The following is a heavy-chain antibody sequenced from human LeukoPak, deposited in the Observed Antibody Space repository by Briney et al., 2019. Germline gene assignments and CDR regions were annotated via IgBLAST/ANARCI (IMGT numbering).Heavy chain of an antibody. CDR1: GFTFRSIG. Sequence: PGRSLRLSCVGSGFTFRSIGMHWVRQAPGKGLEWVAFIQNDDNKKDYADSVKGRFIISRDDSKNTVFLQMDSLRAEDTAVYHCARDIWDRDYCYFDHWGQGTLVTVFS. CDR3: ARDIWDRDYCYFDH. V-gene: IGHV3-33*01. J-gene: IGHJ4*02. CDR2: IQNDDNKK. D-gene: IGHD3-3*01.